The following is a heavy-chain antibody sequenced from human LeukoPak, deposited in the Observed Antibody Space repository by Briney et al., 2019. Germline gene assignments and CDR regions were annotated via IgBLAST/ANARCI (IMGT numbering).Heavy chain of an antibody. D-gene: IGHD3-3*01. Sequence: SETLSLTCTVSGGSISSYYWSWIRQPPGKGLEWIGYIYYSGSTNYNPSLKSRVTISVDTSKNQFSLKLSPVTAADTAVYYCARETLSDFWSGYYSWGQGTLVTVSS. CDR2: IYYSGST. CDR1: GGSISSYY. V-gene: IGHV4-59*01. CDR3: ARETLSDFWSGYYS. J-gene: IGHJ4*02.